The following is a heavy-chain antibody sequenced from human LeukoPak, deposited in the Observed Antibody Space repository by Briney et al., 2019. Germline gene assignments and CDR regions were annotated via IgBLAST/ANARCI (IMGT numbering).Heavy chain of an antibody. CDR1: GFTFSSFT. Sequence: GGSLGLSCAASGFTFSSFTMNWVRQAPGKGLEWVSSISSSSTYKDYIDSVKGRFTISRDNSNNSLYLQMNSLRAEDTAVYYCARGLPYYGSGSYRFDYWGQGTLVTVSS. CDR3: ARGLPYYGSGSYRFDY. J-gene: IGHJ4*02. V-gene: IGHV3-21*01. CDR2: ISSSSTYK. D-gene: IGHD3-10*01.